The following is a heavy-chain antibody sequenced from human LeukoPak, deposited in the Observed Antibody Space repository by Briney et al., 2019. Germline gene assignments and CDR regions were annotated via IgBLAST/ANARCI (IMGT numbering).Heavy chain of an antibody. Sequence: SETLSLTCTVSGGSISSYYWSWIRQPPGKGLEWIGYIYYSGSTNYNPSLKSRVTISVDTSKNQFSLKLSSVTAADTAVYYCARHLATRTIGPWGQGTLVTVSS. V-gene: IGHV4-59*08. J-gene: IGHJ5*02. CDR2: IYYSGST. CDR3: ARHLATRTIGP. CDR1: GGSISSYY.